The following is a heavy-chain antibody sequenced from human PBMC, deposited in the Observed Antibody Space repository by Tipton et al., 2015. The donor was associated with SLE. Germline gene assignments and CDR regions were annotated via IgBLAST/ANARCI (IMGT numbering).Heavy chain of an antibody. J-gene: IGHJ3*02. Sequence: TLSLTCAVYGGSFSGYYWSWIRQPPGKGLEWIGEINHSGSTNYNPSLKSRVTISVDTSKKQFSLKLSSVTAADTAVYYCSGAAPGVQGVNDAFDIWGQATMVTVSS. CDR1: GGSFSGYY. CDR2: INHSGST. D-gene: IGHD3-10*01. V-gene: IGHV4-34*01. CDR3: SGAAPGVQGVNDAFDI.